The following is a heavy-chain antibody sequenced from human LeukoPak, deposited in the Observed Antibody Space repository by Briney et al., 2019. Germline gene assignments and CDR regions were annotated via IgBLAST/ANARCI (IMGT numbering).Heavy chain of an antibody. CDR3: AKDRATSYYYDSSGLTREDY. Sequence: PGGSLRLSCAASGFTFSSYAMSWVRQAPGKGLEWVSAISGSGGSTYYADSVKGRFTISRDNSKNTLYLQMNSLRAEDTAVYYCAKDRATSYYYDSSGLTREDYWGQGTLVTVSS. V-gene: IGHV3-23*01. D-gene: IGHD3-22*01. CDR1: GFTFSSYA. J-gene: IGHJ4*02. CDR2: ISGSGGST.